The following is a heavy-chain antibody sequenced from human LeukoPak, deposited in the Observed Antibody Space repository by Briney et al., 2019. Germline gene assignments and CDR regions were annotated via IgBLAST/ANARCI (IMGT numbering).Heavy chain of an antibody. V-gene: IGHV4-61*02. CDR1: GGSISSGSYY. CDR2: IYTSGST. D-gene: IGHD3-3*01. J-gene: IGHJ6*03. CDR3: ARDYDGSYYYYYMDV. Sequence: SETLSLTCTVPGGSISSGSYYWSWIRQPAGKGLEWIGRIYTSGSTNYNPSLKSRVTISVDTSKNQFSLKLSSVTAADTAVYYCARDYDGSYYYYYMDVWGKGTTVTVSS.